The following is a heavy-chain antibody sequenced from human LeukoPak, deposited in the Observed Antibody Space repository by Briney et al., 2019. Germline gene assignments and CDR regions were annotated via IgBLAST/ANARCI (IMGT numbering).Heavy chain of an antibody. Sequence: PSETLSLTCAVYGGSFSGYYWSWIRQPPGKGLEWIGEINHSGSTNYNPSLKSRVTISVDTSKNQFSLMLSSVTAADTAVYYCARMDTSFDYWGQGTLVTVSS. D-gene: IGHD2-2*01. CDR1: GGSFSGYY. CDR2: INHSGST. CDR3: ARMDTSFDY. V-gene: IGHV4-34*01. J-gene: IGHJ4*02.